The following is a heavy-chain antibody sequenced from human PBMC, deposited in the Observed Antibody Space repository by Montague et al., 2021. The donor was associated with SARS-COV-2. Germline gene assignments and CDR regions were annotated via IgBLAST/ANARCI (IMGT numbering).Heavy chain of an antibody. D-gene: IGHD1-26*01. CDR3: ATGVKWNGVFDY. J-gene: IGHJ4*02. CDR1: GFTFSSYA. CDR2: ISVSGNTI. V-gene: IGHV3-48*03. Sequence: SLRLSCAASGFTFSSYAMHRVRQAPGKGLEWVSHISVSGNTIYYADSLRGRFTISRGNGKSSVYLQMNNLRGEDTAVYYCATGVKWNGVFDYWGQGTLVTVSS.